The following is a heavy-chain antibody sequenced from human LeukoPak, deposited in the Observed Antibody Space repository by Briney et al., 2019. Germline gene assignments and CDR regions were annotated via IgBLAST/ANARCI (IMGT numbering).Heavy chain of an antibody. CDR1: GFTFSSSG. CDR3: AKGHIGSGSYYYFDY. V-gene: IGHV3-30*18. Sequence: AGGSLRLSCAASGFTFSSSGMHWVRQAPGKGLEWVAVISSDGSKKYYADSVKGRFTVSRDNAKSSLYLQMNSLRAEDTAFYYCAKGHIGSGSYYYFDYWGQGTLVTVSS. J-gene: IGHJ4*02. CDR2: ISSDGSKK. D-gene: IGHD3-10*01.